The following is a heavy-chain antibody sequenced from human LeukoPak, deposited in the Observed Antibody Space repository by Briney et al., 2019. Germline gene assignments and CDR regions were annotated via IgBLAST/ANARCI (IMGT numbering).Heavy chain of an antibody. D-gene: IGHD5-24*01. Sequence: QPGRSLRLSCAASGFTFSSYGMHWVRQAPGKGLEWVANIKPDGSEKNYVDSAKGRFTISRDNAKNSLYLQMNSLRAEDTAVYYCARQTERDAYNRFWGQGTLVTVSS. J-gene: IGHJ4*02. CDR3: ARQTERDAYNRF. CDR2: IKPDGSEK. CDR1: GFTFSSYG. V-gene: IGHV3-7*05.